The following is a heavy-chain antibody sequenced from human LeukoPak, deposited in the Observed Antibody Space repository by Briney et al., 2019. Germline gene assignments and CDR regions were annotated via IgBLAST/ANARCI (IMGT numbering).Heavy chain of an antibody. CDR3: ARTLPNYYYGMDV. V-gene: IGHV1-2*02. J-gene: IGHJ6*02. CDR1: GYTFAAYY. CDR2: INPNSGDT. Sequence: GASVNVSCKASGYTFAAYYMHWVRQAPGQGLEWMGWINPNSGDTNYAQKFQGRVTMTRDTSISTAYMEVSRLRSDDTAVYYRARTLPNYYYGMDVWGQGTTVTVSS. D-gene: IGHD1-26*01.